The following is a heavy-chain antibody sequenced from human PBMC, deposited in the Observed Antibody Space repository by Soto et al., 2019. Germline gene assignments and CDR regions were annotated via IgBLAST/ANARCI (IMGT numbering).Heavy chain of an antibody. D-gene: IGHD3-3*01. CDR1: GGSLSSYY. CDR2: IYYSGST. V-gene: IGHV4-59*12. CDR3: ARGAGDYDFWSGLSSNWFDP. J-gene: IGHJ5*02. Sequence: PSETLSLTCTVSGGSLSSYYWIWIRQPPGKGLEWIGYIYYSGSTYYNPSLKSRVTISVDTSKNQFSLKLSSVTAADTAVYYCARGAGDYDFWSGLSSNWFDPWGQGTLVTVSS.